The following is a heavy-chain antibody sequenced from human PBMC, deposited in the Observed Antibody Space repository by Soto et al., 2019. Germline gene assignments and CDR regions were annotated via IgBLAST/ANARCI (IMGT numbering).Heavy chain of an antibody. CDR3: ARDGRAMNDY. D-gene: IGHD5-18*01. CDR2: ISSNGGTT. CDR1: GFTFSTYA. Sequence: ESGGGLVQPEGSLRLSCAASGFTFSTYAMQWVRQAPGKGLEFVSSISSNGGTTNYAYSVKGRFTISRDNSRDTLYLQMGSLRPEDMAVYYCARDGRAMNDYWGQGTLVTVSS. J-gene: IGHJ4*02. V-gene: IGHV3-64*01.